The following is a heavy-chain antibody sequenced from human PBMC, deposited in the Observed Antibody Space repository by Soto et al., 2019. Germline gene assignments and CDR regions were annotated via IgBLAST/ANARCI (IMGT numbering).Heavy chain of an antibody. J-gene: IGHJ4*02. CDR2: IIPIFGTA. CDR1: GGTFSSYA. CDR3: ARDGGSSGWFDY. D-gene: IGHD6-19*01. Sequence: SVRVSCKASGGTFSSYAISWVRQAPGQGLEWMGGIIPIFGTANYAQKFQGRVTITADESTSTAYMELSSLRSEDTAVYYCARDGGSSGWFDYWGQGTLVTVSS. V-gene: IGHV1-69*13.